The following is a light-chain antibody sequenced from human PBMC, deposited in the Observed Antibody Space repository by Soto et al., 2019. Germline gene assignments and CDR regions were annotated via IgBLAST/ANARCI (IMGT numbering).Light chain of an antibody. Sequence: QSALTPPASVSGSPGQSITISCTGTSSHVGNYKYVSWYQQHPGKAPKLMIYEVSNRPSGVSNRFSGSKSGNTASLTISGLQAEDETDYYCFSYTRSGTYVFGTGTKVTVL. CDR2: EVS. CDR3: FSYTRSGTYV. V-gene: IGLV2-14*01. CDR1: SSHVGNYKY. J-gene: IGLJ1*01.